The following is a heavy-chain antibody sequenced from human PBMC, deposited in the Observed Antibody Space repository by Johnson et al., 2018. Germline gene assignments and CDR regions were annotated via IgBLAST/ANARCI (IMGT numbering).Heavy chain of an antibody. CDR3: AREGEIVMDV. CDR2: ISSNGGST. D-gene: IGHD3-16*01. Sequence: VQLVESGGGVVQPGRSLRLSCAASGFTFSSYAMHWVRQAPGKGLEYVSAISSNGGSTYYANSVKGRFTISRDNSKNTLYLQMGSLRAGDMAVCYCAREGEIVMDVWGKGTTVTVSS. V-gene: IGHV3-64*01. CDR1: GFTFSSYA. J-gene: IGHJ6*03.